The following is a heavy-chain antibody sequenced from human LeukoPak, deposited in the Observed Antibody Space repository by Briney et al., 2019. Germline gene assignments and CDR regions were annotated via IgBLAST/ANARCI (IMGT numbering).Heavy chain of an antibody. CDR3: ARVPVATGHMDV. CDR1: GYSISSGYY. D-gene: IGHD5-12*01. J-gene: IGHJ6*03. CDR2: IYYSGST. V-gene: IGHV4-38-2*02. Sequence: SETLSLTCTVSGYSISSGYYWGWIRPPPGKGLEWIGYIYYSGSTNYNPSLKSRVTISVDTSKNQFSLKLSSVTAADTAVYYCARVPVATGHMDVWGKGTTVTISS.